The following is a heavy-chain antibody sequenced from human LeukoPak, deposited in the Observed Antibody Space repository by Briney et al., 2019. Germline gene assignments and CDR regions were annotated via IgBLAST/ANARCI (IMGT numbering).Heavy chain of an antibody. Sequence: GGSLRLSCAASGFTFSSYGMSWVRQAPGKGLEWVSAISGSGGSTYYADSVKGRFTISRDNSKNTLYLQMNRLRAEDAAVYYCARLTSGSFDYWGQGTLVTVSS. CDR1: GFTFSSYG. CDR2: ISGSGGST. J-gene: IGHJ4*02. D-gene: IGHD1-26*01. V-gene: IGHV3-23*01. CDR3: ARLTSGSFDY.